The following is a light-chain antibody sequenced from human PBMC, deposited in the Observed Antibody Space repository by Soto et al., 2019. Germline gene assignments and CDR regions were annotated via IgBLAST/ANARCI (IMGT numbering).Light chain of an antibody. CDR1: RSLLHSNGYNY. Sequence: DIVMTQSPLSLPVTPGEPASISCRSSRSLLHSNGYNYLDWYLQKPGQSPQLLIYLGSNRASGVPDRFSGSGSGTDLTLKIIRVEAQDVEVYYCMQALQTPPTFGGGTKVQIK. CDR2: LGS. V-gene: IGKV2-28*01. J-gene: IGKJ4*01. CDR3: MQALQTPPT.